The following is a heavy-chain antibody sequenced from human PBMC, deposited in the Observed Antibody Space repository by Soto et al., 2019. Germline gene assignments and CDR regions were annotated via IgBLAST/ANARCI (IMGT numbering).Heavy chain of an antibody. Sequence: SETLSLTCTVSGGSISSYYWSWIRQPPGKGLEWIGYIYYSGSTNYNPSLKSRVTISVDTSKNQFSLKLSSVTAADTAVYYCARDRAYDFWSGYHWFDPWGQGTLVTVSS. CDR3: ARDRAYDFWSGYHWFDP. CDR1: GGSISSYY. J-gene: IGHJ5*02. CDR2: IYYSGST. V-gene: IGHV4-59*01. D-gene: IGHD3-3*01.